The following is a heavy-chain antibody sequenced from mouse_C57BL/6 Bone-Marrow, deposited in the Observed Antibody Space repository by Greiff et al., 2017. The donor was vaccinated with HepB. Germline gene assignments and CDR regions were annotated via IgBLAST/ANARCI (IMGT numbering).Heavy chain of an antibody. CDR3: TTDYGKAYY. Sequence: VQLKQSGAELVRPGASVKLSCTASGFNIKDDYMHWVKQRPEQGLEWIGWIDPENGDTEYASKFQGKATITADTSSNTAYLQLSSLTSEDTAVYYWTTDYGKAYYWGQGTTLTVSS. D-gene: IGHD2-1*01. V-gene: IGHV14-4*01. J-gene: IGHJ2*01. CDR1: GFNIKDDY. CDR2: IDPENGDT.